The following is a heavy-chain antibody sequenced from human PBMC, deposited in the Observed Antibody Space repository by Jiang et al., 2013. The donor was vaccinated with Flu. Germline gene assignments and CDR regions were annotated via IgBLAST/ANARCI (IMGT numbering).Heavy chain of an antibody. V-gene: IGHV3-9*01. Sequence: SGSIGYADSVKGRFTISSDSAKNSLFLQMNSLRAEDTALYYCARGVVRTLYYFDYWGQGTLVTVSS. CDR3: ARGVVRTLYYFDY. D-gene: IGHD2-15*01. CDR2: SGSI. J-gene: IGHJ4*02.